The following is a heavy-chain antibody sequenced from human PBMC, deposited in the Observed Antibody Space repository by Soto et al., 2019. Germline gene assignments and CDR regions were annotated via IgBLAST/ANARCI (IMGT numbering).Heavy chain of an antibody. Sequence: SQTLSLTCAISGDSVSSNSAAWNCIRQSPSRGLEWLGRTYYRSKWYNDYAVSVKSRITINPDTSKNQFSLQLNSVTPEDTAVYYCARAPLTAMGIGQYYYYYYGMDVWGQGTTVTVSS. CDR2: TYYRSKWYN. D-gene: IGHD5-18*01. CDR3: ARAPLTAMGIGQYYYYYYGMDV. V-gene: IGHV6-1*01. J-gene: IGHJ6*02. CDR1: GDSVSSNSAA.